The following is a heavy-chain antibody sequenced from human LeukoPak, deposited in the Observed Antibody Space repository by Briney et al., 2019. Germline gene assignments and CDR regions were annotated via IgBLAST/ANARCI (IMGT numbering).Heavy chain of an antibody. D-gene: IGHD3-16*01. V-gene: IGHV4-59*12. CDR3: ARGSPPDYDYVWGRTYYFDY. CDR1: GGSISSYY. Sequence: SETLSLTCTVSGGSISSYYWSWIRQPPGKGLEWIGYIYYSGSTNYNPSLRSRVTISVDTSKNQFSLKLSSVTAADTAVYYCARGSPPDYDYVWGRTYYFDYWGQGTLVTVSS. J-gene: IGHJ4*02. CDR2: IYYSGST.